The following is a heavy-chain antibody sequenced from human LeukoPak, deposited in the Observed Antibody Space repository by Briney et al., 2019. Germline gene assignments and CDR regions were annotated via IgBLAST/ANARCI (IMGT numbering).Heavy chain of an antibody. D-gene: IGHD3-22*01. J-gene: IGHJ4*02. CDR2: IWYDGGNK. CDR3: ARDSGSGYYSLFDY. Sequence: GGSLRLSCAASGFTFSSYGMHWVRQAPGKGVEWVAVIWYDGGNKYYADSVKGRFTLSRDNSKNTLYLQMNSLRAEDTAVYYCARDSGSGYYSLFDYWGQGALVTVSS. CDR1: GFTFSSYG. V-gene: IGHV3-33*01.